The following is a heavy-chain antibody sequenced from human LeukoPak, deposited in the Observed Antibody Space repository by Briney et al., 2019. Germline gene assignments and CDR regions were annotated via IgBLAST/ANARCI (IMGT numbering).Heavy chain of an antibody. CDR3: ARGLRYSRVIWFDP. Sequence: SETLSLTCTVSGYSISSGYYWGWIRQPPGQGLEWIGSIYHSGSTYYNPSLKSRVTISVDTSKKQFSLKLSSVTAADTAVYYCARGLRYSRVIWFDPWGQGTLVTVSS. J-gene: IGHJ5*02. V-gene: IGHV4-38-2*02. CDR1: GYSISSGYY. CDR2: IYHSGST. D-gene: IGHD6-13*01.